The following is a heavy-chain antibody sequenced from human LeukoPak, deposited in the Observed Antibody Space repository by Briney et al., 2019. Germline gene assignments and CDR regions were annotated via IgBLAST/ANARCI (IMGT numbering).Heavy chain of an antibody. D-gene: IGHD6-13*01. CDR3: ATTGYSSSWTRRPPYYFDY. CDR2: INHSGST. J-gene: IGHJ4*02. V-gene: IGHV4-34*01. CDR1: GGSFSGYY. Sequence: SETPSLTCAVYGGSFSGYYWSWIRQPPGKGLEWIGEINHSGSTNYNPSLKSRVTISVDTSKNQFSLKLSSVTAADTAVYYCATTGYSSSWTRRPPYYFDYWGQGTLVTVSS.